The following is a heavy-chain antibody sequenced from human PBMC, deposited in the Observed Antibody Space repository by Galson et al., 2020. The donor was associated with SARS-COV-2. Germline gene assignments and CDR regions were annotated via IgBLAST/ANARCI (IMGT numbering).Heavy chain of an antibody. J-gene: IGHJ5*01. CDR3: AKDAWAAARLRWFDS. Sequence: GGSLRLSCAASGFTFSSFGMHWVRQAPGKGLEWVSIISHDGSKQNYADSVKGRFTISRDKSSKTVYLQLNSLREEDTGVYYCAKDAWAAARLRWFDSWGQGTLVIVSS. CDR1: GFTFSSFG. V-gene: IGHV3-30*18. CDR2: ISHDGSKQ. D-gene: IGHD6-13*01.